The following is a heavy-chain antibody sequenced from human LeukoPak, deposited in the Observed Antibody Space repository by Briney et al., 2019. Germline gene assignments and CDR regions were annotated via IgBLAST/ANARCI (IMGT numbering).Heavy chain of an antibody. V-gene: IGHV4-30-2*01. CDR3: GARRAFDI. Sequence: SETLSLTCTVSGGSISSGGYYWSWIRQPPGKGLEWIGYIYHSGSTYYNPSLKSRVTISIDRSKNQFSLKLSSVTAADTAVYFCGARRAFDIWGQGTMVAVSS. J-gene: IGHJ3*02. CDR2: IYHSGST. D-gene: IGHD6-6*01. CDR1: GGSISSGGYY.